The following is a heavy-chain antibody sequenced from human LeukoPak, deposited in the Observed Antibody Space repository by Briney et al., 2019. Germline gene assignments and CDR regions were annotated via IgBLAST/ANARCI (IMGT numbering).Heavy chain of an antibody. CDR2: INPNSGGT. J-gene: IGHJ5*02. V-gene: IGHV1-2*02. CDR3: ARGTGSSGLFDP. Sequence: GASVKVSCKASGYIFTAYYMHWLRQAPGQGLAWMGWINPNSGGTNYAQKFQGRVTMTRDTSITTAYMELSRLRSDDTAVYYCARGTGSSGLFDPWGQGTLVTVSS. CDR1: GYIFTAYY. D-gene: IGHD6-19*01.